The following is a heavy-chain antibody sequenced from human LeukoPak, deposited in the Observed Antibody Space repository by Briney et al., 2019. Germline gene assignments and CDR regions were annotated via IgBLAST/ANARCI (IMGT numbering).Heavy chain of an antibody. Sequence: GGSLRLSCAASGFTVSSNYMSWVRQAPGKGLEWVSVIYSDGSTYYADSVKGRFTISRDNSKNTLYLQMNSLRAEDTAVYYCARAIWSGYQYYFDYWGQGTLVTVSS. CDR2: IYSDGST. V-gene: IGHV3-53*01. J-gene: IGHJ4*02. D-gene: IGHD3-3*01. CDR3: ARAIWSGYQYYFDY. CDR1: GFTVSSNY.